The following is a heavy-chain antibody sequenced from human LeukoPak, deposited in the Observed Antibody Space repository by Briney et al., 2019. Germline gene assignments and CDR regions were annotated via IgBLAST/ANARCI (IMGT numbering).Heavy chain of an antibody. J-gene: IGHJ1*01. V-gene: IGHV3-74*01. Sequence: GGSLRLSPAGSGFTFLMYWMHGLRQAPGRGLVWVSRIKSDGSTNHADSVKGQFTISRDNAKNTVSLQMNSLSPEDTGVYYCTRAPSGIGGYYAAHFPHWGQGTLVTVSS. CDR3: TRAPSGIGGYYAAHFPH. CDR1: GFTFLMYW. CDR2: IKSDGST. D-gene: IGHD3-22*01.